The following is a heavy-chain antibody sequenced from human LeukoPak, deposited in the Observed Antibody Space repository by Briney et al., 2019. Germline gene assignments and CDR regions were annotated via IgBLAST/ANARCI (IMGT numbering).Heavy chain of an antibody. J-gene: IGHJ6*02. CDR2: INHSGST. CDR1: GGSFSGYY. CDR3: ARLNLGYCSSTSCIVGDYGMDV. D-gene: IGHD2-2*01. V-gene: IGHV4-34*01. Sequence: PSETLSLTCAVYGGSFSGYYWSWIRQPPGKGLEWIGEINHSGSTNYNPSLKSRVTISVDTSKNQFSLKLSSVTAADTAVYYCARLNLGYCSSTSCIVGDYGMDVWGQGTTVTVSS.